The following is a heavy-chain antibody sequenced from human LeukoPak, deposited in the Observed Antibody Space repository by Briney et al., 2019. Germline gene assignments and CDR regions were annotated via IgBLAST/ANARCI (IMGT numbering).Heavy chain of an antibody. CDR1: GFTVSSNY. J-gene: IGHJ4*02. CDR2: IYSGGDT. Sequence: GGSLRLSCAASGFTVSSNYMSWVRQAPGKGLEWVSLIYSGGDTYYADSVKGRFTISRDNSKNTLYLQMNSLRAEDTAVYYCAKFGAVAGHFDYWGQGTLVTVSS. D-gene: IGHD6-19*01. CDR3: AKFGAVAGHFDY. V-gene: IGHV3-53*01.